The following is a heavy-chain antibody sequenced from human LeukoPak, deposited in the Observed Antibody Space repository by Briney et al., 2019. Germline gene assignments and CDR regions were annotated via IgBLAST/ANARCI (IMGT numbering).Heavy chain of an antibody. CDR2: IYYSGST. D-gene: IGHD6-19*01. CDR3: ARVSREYSSGWNLDY. J-gene: IGHJ4*02. CDR1: GGSISSSSYY. V-gene: IGHV4-39*01. Sequence: SETLSLTCTVSGGSISSSSYYWGWIRQPPGKGLEWIGSIYYSGSTYYNPSLKSRVTISVDTSKNQFSLKLSSVTAADTAVYYCARVSREYSSGWNLDYWAREPWSPSPQ.